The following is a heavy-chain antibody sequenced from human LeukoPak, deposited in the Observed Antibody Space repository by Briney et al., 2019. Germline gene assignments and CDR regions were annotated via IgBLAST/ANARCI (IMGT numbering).Heavy chain of an antibody. Sequence: PSETLSLTCTVSGGSISSSSYYWGWIRQPPGKELEWIGSIYYSGSTYYNPSLKSRVTISVDTSKNQFSLKLSSVTAADTAVYYCARHKTAVAGTFDYWGQGTLVTVSS. D-gene: IGHD6-19*01. V-gene: IGHV4-39*01. J-gene: IGHJ4*02. CDR3: ARHKTAVAGTFDY. CDR2: IYYSGST. CDR1: GGSISSSSYY.